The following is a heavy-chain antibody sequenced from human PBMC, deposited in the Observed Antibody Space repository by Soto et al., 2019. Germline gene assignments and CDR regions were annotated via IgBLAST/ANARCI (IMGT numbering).Heavy chain of an antibody. V-gene: IGHV4-34*01. Sequence: QVQLQQWGAGLLKPSETLSLTCAVYGGSFSGYYWSWIRQPPGKGLEWIGEINHSESTNYNPSLKSRVTISVDTSKNQFSLKLSSVTAADTAVYYCARGGPGPRRWLQYDPYYYGMDVWGQGTTVTVSS. D-gene: IGHD5-12*01. J-gene: IGHJ6*02. CDR3: ARGGPGPRRWLQYDPYYYGMDV. CDR2: INHSEST. CDR1: GGSFSGYY.